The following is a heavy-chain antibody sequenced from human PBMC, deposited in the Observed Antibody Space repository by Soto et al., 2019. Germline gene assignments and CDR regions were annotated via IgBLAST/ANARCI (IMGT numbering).Heavy chain of an antibody. Sequence: QVQLVQSGAEVKKPGSSVKVSCSASGGTFGSHTITWVRQAPGQGLEWMGRIIPLYGAATYAQNFQGRVSIPADKSTSTAYMELSGLRSEDTAVYFCARDLRDGYNSAADWHLDLWGRGTLVTVSS. CDR3: ARDLRDGYNSAADWHLDL. V-gene: IGHV1-69*08. CDR2: IIPLYGAA. D-gene: IGHD5-12*01. J-gene: IGHJ2*01. CDR1: GGTFGSHT.